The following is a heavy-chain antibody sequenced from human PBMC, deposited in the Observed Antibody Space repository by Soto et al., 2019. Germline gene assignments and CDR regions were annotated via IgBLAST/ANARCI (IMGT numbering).Heavy chain of an antibody. CDR1: GGSISSYY. Sequence: KPSETLSLTCTVSGGSISSYYWSWIRQPPGKGLEWIGYIYYSGSTNYNPSLKSRVTISVDTSKNQFSLKLSSVTAADTAVYYCAREVGNYYYYGMDVWGQGTTVTVSS. CDR2: IYYSGST. J-gene: IGHJ6*02. D-gene: IGHD7-27*01. V-gene: IGHV4-59*01. CDR3: AREVGNYYYYGMDV.